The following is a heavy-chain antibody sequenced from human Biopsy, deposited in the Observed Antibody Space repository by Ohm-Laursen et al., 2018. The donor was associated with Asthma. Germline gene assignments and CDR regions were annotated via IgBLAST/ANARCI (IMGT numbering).Heavy chain of an antibody. CDR2: IDWDDDK. J-gene: IGHJ4*02. CDR3: ARTIMVRGKYYFDY. D-gene: IGHD3-10*01. CDR1: GFSLDTISMC. V-gene: IGHV2-70*01. Sequence: TQTLTLTSTFSGFSLDTISMCVSWIRQPPGKALEWLALIDWDDDKYYSTSLKTRLTISKDTSKNQVVLTMTNMDPVDTATYYCARTIMVRGKYYFDYWGQGTLVTVSS.